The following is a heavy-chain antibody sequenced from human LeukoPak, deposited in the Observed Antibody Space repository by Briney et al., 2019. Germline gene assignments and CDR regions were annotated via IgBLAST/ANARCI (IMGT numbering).Heavy chain of an antibody. V-gene: IGHV4-34*01. CDR1: GGSFSGYY. J-gene: IGHJ4*02. CDR3: ARKESKRWLLLGYYFDY. D-gene: IGHD3-22*01. CDR2: INHSEST. Sequence: SETLSLTCAVYGGSFSGYYWSWIRQPPGKGLEWIGEINHSESTNYNPSLKSRVTISVDTSKNQFSLKLSSVTAADTAVYYCARKESKRWLLLGYYFDYWGQGTLVTVSS.